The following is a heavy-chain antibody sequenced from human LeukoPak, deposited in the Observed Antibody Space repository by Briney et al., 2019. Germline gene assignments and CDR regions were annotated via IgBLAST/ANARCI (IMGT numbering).Heavy chain of an antibody. D-gene: IGHD4-11*01. Sequence: ASVKVSCKASGYTFTSYYMHWVRQAPGQGLEWKGIINPSGGSTSYAQKFQGRATMTRDTSTSTIYMELSSLRSEDTAVYYCARDTGSDYNNLLFDYWGQGTLVTVSS. J-gene: IGHJ4*02. CDR2: INPSGGST. CDR1: GYTFTSYY. CDR3: ARDTGSDYNNLLFDY. V-gene: IGHV1-46*01.